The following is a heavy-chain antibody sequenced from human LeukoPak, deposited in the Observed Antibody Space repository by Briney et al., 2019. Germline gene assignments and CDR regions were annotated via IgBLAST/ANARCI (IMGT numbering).Heavy chain of an antibody. D-gene: IGHD6-6*01. V-gene: IGHV3-23*01. J-gene: IGHJ4*02. CDR1: GFSFSTYA. CDR3: AKRVPYSSSSVYFDY. CDR2: ISANGGNT. Sequence: GGSLRLSCAASGFSFSTYAMSWVRQAPGKGLEWVSGISANGGNTHYADSVKGRFTISRDDSKNTLYLQMNSLRADDTAVYYCAKRVPYSSSSVYFDYWGQGTLVTVSS.